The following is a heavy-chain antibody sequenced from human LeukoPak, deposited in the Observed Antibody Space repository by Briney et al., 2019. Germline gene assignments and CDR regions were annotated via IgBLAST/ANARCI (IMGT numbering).Heavy chain of an antibody. CDR1: GFSLSTSGVG. CDR3: ARVLRYFGWSLPHFDY. J-gene: IGHJ4*02. Sequence: SGPTLVNPTQTLTLTCTFSGFSLSTSGVGVGWIRQPPGKALGWLALIYWDDDKHYSPFLKNRLTIAKDTSKNQVVLTMTNLDPVDTATYYCARVLRYFGWSLPHFDYWGQGTLVTVSS. CDR2: IYWDDDK. V-gene: IGHV2-5*02. D-gene: IGHD3-9*01.